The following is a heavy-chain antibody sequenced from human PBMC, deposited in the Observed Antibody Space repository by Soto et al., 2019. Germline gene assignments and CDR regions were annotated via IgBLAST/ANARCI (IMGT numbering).Heavy chain of an antibody. CDR3: ARESVNYYDSSGYYSWFDP. D-gene: IGHD3-22*01. J-gene: IGHJ5*02. V-gene: IGHV4-59*01. Sequence: QVQLQESGPGLVKPSETLSLTCTVSGGSISSYYWSWIRQPPGKGLEWIGYIYYSGSTNYNPSLKSRVTISVDTSKNQFSLKLSSVTAADTAVYYCARESVNYYDSSGYYSWFDPWGQGTLVTVSS. CDR1: GGSISSYY. CDR2: IYYSGST.